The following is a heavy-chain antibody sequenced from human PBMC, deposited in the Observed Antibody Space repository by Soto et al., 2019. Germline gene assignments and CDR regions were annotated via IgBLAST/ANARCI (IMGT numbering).Heavy chain of an antibody. CDR3: ARGYGSTYYYSLGF. D-gene: IGHD3-10*01. J-gene: IGHJ4*02. Sequence: GGSLRLSCAASGFTITNYWMHWVRQAPGEGLVWVARINSDETSTTYADSVKGRFTISRDNAKNTLYLQMNSLRAEDTAFYLCARGYGSTYYYSLGFWGQGTLVTVSS. CDR2: INSDETST. V-gene: IGHV3-74*01. CDR1: GFTITNYW.